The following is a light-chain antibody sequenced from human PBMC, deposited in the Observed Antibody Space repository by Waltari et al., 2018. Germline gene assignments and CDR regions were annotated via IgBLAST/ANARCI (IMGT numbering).Light chain of an antibody. CDR3: QKYDRLPAT. V-gene: IGKV3-20*01. CDR2: GAS. Sequence: EIVLTPSPGPLSLSPRARGTLSCRASQSVSRFLAWDQQKPGQAPRLLIYGASTRATGIPDRFSGSGSGTDFSLTISRLEPEDFAVYYCQKYDRLPATFGQGTKVEIK. J-gene: IGKJ1*01. CDR1: QSVSRF.